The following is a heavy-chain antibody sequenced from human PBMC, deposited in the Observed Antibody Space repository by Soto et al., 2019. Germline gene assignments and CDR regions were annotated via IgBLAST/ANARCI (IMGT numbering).Heavy chain of an antibody. CDR2: IIPIFGTA. J-gene: IGHJ6*02. D-gene: IGHD6-13*01. CDR3: AGGDSRAGPYYYYYGMDV. CDR1: GGTFSSYA. Sequence: QVQLVQSGAEVKKPGSSVKVSCKASGGTFSSYAISWVRQAPGQGLEWMGGIIPIFGTANYAQKFQGRVTITADESTSTAYMELSSLRSEDTAVYYCAGGDSRAGPYYYYYGMDVWGQGTTVTVSS. V-gene: IGHV1-69*01.